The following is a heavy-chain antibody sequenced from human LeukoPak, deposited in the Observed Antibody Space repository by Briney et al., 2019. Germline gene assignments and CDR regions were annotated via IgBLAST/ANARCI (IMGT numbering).Heavy chain of an antibody. CDR3: ARLDSSGHDAFDI. CDR2: ISSSGST. D-gene: IGHD3-22*01. J-gene: IGHJ3*02. CDR1: GDSISSGGYY. V-gene: IGHV4-61*02. Sequence: SETLSLTCTVSGDSISSGGYYWRWVPQPAREGLEWVGRISSSGSTNYNPSLKSRVTISVDTSKNQFSLKLSSVTAADTAVYYCARLDSSGHDAFDIWGQGTMVTVSS.